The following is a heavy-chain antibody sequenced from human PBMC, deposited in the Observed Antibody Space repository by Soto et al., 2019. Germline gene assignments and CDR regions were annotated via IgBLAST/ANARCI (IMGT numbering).Heavy chain of an antibody. D-gene: IGHD6-13*01. V-gene: IGHV1-69*13. CDR3: ARDRGIAGNWFDT. CDR1: GGTFSSYA. J-gene: IGHJ5*02. Sequence: SVKVSCKSSGGTFSSYAISWVRQAPGQGLEWMGGIIPIFGTANYAQKFQGRVTITADESTSTAYMELSSLRSEDTAVYYCARDRGIAGNWFDTWGQGTLVTVSS. CDR2: IIPIFGTA.